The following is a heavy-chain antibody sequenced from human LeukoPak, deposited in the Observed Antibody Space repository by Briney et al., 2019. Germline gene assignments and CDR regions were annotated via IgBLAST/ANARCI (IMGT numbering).Heavy chain of an antibody. CDR1: GFTFSSYS. J-gene: IGHJ4*02. CDR3: ARDLVDCSSTSCYTRGVLGY. V-gene: IGHV3-48*04. CDR2: ISSSSTI. Sequence: GGSLRLSCAASGFTFSSYSMNWVRQGPGKGLEWVSYISSSSTIYYADSVKGRFTISRDNAKNSLYLQMNSLRAEDTAVYYCARDLVDCSSTSCYTRGVLGYWGQGTLVTVSS. D-gene: IGHD2-2*02.